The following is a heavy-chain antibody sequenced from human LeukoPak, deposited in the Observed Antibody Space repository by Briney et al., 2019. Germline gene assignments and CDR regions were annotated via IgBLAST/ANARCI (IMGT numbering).Heavy chain of an antibody. D-gene: IGHD3-22*01. Sequence: GGSPRLSCAASGFTFSSYAMHWVRQAPGKGLEWVAVISNEGSTKYYADSVKGRFTISRDNSKNTLYLQMNSLRAEDTAVYYCARGDYYDSSGYSQYFQHWGQGTLVTVSS. CDR1: GFTFSSYA. J-gene: IGHJ1*01. CDR2: ISNEGSTK. CDR3: ARGDYYDSSGYSQYFQH. V-gene: IGHV3-30-3*01.